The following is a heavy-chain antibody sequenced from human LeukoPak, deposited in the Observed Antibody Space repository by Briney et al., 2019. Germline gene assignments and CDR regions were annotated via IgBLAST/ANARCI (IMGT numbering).Heavy chain of an antibody. V-gene: IGHV4-31*03. J-gene: IGHJ4*02. CDR3: AGRYAAFDY. Sequence: PSETLSLTCTVSGGPINSGGHYWSWIRQHPGKGLEWIGYISYSGTTYYNPSLKSRVTISVDTSKNQFSLKLSSVTAADTAVYYCAGRYAAFDYWGQGTLVTVSS. CDR1: GGPINSGGHY. CDR2: ISYSGTT. D-gene: IGHD2-2*01.